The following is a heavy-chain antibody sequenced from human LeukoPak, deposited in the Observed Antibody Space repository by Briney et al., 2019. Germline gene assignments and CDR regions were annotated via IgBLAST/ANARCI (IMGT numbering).Heavy chain of an antibody. CDR2: ISGSGDST. J-gene: IGHJ4*02. CDR3: ASPAGSGWYYFDF. CDR1: GFSFSFSN. Sequence: GGSLRLSCAASGFSFSFSNMNWVRQAPGKGLEWVSGISGSGDSTYYADSVKGRFTISRDNSKNTLYLQMNSLRAEDTAVYFCASPAGSGWYYFDFWGQGALVTVSS. D-gene: IGHD6-13*01. V-gene: IGHV3-23*01.